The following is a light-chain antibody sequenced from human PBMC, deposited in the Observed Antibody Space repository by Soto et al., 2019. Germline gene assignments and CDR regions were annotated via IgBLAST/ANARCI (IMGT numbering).Light chain of an antibody. CDR3: QQYSSSRYT. Sequence: EIVLTQSPGTLSLSPGERATLACRASQRVSSSYLAWYQQKPGQAPRLLIYGASSRATGIPDRFSGSGSVTDFTLTIGRLEPEEFAVYYCQQYSSSRYTFGQGTKLEI. V-gene: IGKV3-20*01. J-gene: IGKJ2*01. CDR2: GAS. CDR1: QRVSSSY.